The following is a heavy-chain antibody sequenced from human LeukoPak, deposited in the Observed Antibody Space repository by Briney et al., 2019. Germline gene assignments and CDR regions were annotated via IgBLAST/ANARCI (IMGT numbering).Heavy chain of an antibody. CDR3: ARDVGTTQRNAFDI. J-gene: IGHJ3*02. D-gene: IGHD1-26*01. V-gene: IGHV4-61*02. CDR1: GGSISSGSYY. Sequence: PSETLSLTCTVSGGSISSGSYYWNWIRQPAGKGLEWIGRIYTSGNTNYNPPLKSRVTISVDTSKNQFSLRLSSVTAADTAVYYCARDVGTTQRNAFDIWGQGTMVSVSS. CDR2: IYTSGNT.